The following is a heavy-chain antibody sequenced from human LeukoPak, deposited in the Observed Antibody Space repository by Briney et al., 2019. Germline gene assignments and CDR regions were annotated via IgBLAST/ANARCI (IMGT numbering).Heavy chain of an antibody. J-gene: IGHJ4*02. V-gene: IGHV4-30-4*01. CDR1: GGSISSGDYY. D-gene: IGHD3-22*01. CDR3: ARGTYYYDSSGYYYFDY. CDR2: THYSGRT. Sequence: SETLSLTCTVSGGSISSGDYYWSWVRQPPGKGLEWIGYTHYSGRTYYNPSLKSRVTISVDTSKNQFSLKLSSVTAADTAVYYCARGTYYYDSSGYYYFDYWGQGALVTVSS.